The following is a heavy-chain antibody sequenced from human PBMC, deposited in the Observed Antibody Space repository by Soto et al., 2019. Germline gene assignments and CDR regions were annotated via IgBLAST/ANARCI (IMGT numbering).Heavy chain of an antibody. CDR3: ARGTLYYDSSGEKYYFDY. CDR2: ISYSGST. CDR1: GGSISSGGYF. D-gene: IGHD3-22*01. V-gene: IGHV4-31*03. Sequence: QVQLQESGPGLVKPSQTLSLTCTVSGGSISSGGYFWSWIRQHPGKGLEWIGYISYSGSTYYNPSLQSRVTISVDTSKNQFSLKLSSVTAADTAVYYCARGTLYYDSSGEKYYFDYWGQGTLVTVSS. J-gene: IGHJ4*02.